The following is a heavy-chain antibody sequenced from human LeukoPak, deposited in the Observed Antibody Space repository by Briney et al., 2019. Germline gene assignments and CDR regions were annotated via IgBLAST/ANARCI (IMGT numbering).Heavy chain of an antibody. J-gene: IGHJ4*02. V-gene: IGHV3-11*03. CDR2: ISSRSSHT. D-gene: IGHD6-19*01. Sequence: PGGSLRLSRAASGFTFSDYYMSWIRQAPGKGLEWVSYISSRSSHTNYADSVKGRFTISRDNAKNSLYLQMNSLRAEDTAVYYCARFSSGWYYFDYWGQGTLVTVSS. CDR3: ARFSSGWYYFDY. CDR1: GFTFSDYY.